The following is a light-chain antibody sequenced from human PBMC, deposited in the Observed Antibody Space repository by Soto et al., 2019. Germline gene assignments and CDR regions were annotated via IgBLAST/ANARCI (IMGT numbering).Light chain of an antibody. Sequence: DIVMTQSPESLAVSLGERATINCKSSQSLLSSSNNKNFLAWYKQKPGQPPKQLTYSSSTRESGAPNRISGSGSGTDCPPTLSLLRAEGVAVYYCQQSYSAPFTFGQGTRPEIK. CDR2: SSS. CDR1: QSLLSSSNNKNF. J-gene: IGKJ5*01. V-gene: IGKV4-1*01. CDR3: QQSYSAPFT.